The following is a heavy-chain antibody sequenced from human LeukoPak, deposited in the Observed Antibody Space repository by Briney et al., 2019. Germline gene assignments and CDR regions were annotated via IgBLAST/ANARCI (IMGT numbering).Heavy chain of an antibody. J-gene: IGHJ4*02. D-gene: IGHD3-22*01. CDR1: GFTFDDYT. Sequence: GGSLRLSCAASGFTFDDYTMHWVRQVPGKGPEWVSLISGDGGSTYYADSVKGRFTISRDNSRSSLYLQMNSLRTEDTALYYCARAYYYGSGAYFGYWGQGTLVTVSS. V-gene: IGHV3-43*02. CDR2: ISGDGGST. CDR3: ARAYYYGSGAYFGY.